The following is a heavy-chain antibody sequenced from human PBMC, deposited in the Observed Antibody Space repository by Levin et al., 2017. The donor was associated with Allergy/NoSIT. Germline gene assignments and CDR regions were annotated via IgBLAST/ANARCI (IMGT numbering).Heavy chain of an antibody. CDR3: ARMSAVYMDV. CDR2: IWYDGSQK. V-gene: IGHV3-33*01. Sequence: LSLTCAASGFTFSSHGMHWVRQAPGKGLEWVAVIWYDGSQKYYVDSVKGRFTISRDNFKNTLYLQMNTLRAEDTAVYFCARMSAVYMDVWGKGTTVTVSS. J-gene: IGHJ6*03. CDR1: GFTFSSHG. D-gene: IGHD5/OR15-5a*01.